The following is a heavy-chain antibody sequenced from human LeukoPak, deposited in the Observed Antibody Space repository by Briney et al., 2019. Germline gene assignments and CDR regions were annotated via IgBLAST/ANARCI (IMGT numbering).Heavy chain of an antibody. Sequence: GRSLRLSCAASGFTFSSYGMHWVRQAPGKGLEWVAVISYDGSNKYYADSVKGRFTISRDNSKNTLYLQMNSLRAEDTAVYYCAKDVYSYGYVGDYWGQGTLVTVSS. D-gene: IGHD5-18*01. J-gene: IGHJ4*02. CDR1: GFTFSSYG. CDR3: AKDVYSYGYVGDY. CDR2: ISYDGSNK. V-gene: IGHV3-30*18.